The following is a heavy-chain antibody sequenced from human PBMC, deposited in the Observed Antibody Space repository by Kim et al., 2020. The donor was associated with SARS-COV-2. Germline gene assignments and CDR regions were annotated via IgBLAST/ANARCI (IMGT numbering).Heavy chain of an antibody. V-gene: IGHV3-30*18. CDR2: ISYDGSNK. D-gene: IGHD3-10*01. J-gene: IGHJ4*02. CDR3: AKDGLGFGELMYYFDH. Sequence: GGSLRLSCAASGFTFSAYGMHWVRQAPGKGLEWVAVISYDGSNKYYADSVKGRFTISRDNSKNTLYLQMNSLRAEDTAVYYCAKDGLGFGELMYYFDHWGQGTLVTVSS. CDR1: GFTFSAYG.